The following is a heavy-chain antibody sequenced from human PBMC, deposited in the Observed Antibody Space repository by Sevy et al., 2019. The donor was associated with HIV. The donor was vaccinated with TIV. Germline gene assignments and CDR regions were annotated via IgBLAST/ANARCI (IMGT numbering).Heavy chain of an antibody. D-gene: IGHD6-19*01. J-gene: IGHJ4*02. CDR2: IWYDGSNK. CDR3: ARAQTVANLDY. CDR1: GFTFSSYG. V-gene: IGHV3-33*01. Sequence: GGSLRLSCAASGFTFSSYGMHWVRQAPGKGLEWVAAIWYDGSNKYYADSVKGRFTTSRDNSKNTLYLQMNSLRAEDTAVYHCARAQTVANLDYWGQGTLVTVSS.